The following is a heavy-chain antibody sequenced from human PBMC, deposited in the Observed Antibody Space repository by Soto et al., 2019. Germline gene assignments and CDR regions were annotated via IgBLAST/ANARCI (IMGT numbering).Heavy chain of an antibody. V-gene: IGHV1-69*02. CDR1: GGTFSSYT. Sequence: QVQLVQSGAEVKKPGSSVKVSCKASGGTFSSYTISWVRQAPGQGLEWMGRIIPILGIANYAQKFQGRVTITADKSTSTAYMDLSSLRSEDTAVYYCARGTGLYYDILTGYYDWGQGTLVTVSS. CDR2: IIPILGIA. D-gene: IGHD3-9*01. CDR3: ARGTGLYYDILTGYYD. J-gene: IGHJ4*02.